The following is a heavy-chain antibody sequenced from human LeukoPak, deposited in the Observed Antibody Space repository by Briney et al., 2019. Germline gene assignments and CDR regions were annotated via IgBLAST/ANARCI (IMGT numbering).Heavy chain of an antibody. Sequence: SETLSLTCTVSGGSISSSSYYWGWIRQPPGKGLEWIGSIYYSGSTYYNPSLKSRVTISVDTSKNQFSLKLSSVTAADTAVYYCARHSRRVRGFILPPDVWGKGTTVTISS. D-gene: IGHD3-10*01. CDR1: GGSISSSSYY. CDR2: IYYSGST. V-gene: IGHV4-39*01. J-gene: IGHJ6*04. CDR3: ARHSRRVRGFILPPDV.